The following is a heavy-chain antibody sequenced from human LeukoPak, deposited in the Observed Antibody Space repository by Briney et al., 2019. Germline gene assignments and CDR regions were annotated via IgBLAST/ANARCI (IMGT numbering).Heavy chain of an antibody. CDR1: GFTFSSYG. V-gene: IGHV3-33*01. CDR3: AREGAKRYCSSTSCQYRPYFDY. CDR2: IWYDGSNK. J-gene: IGHJ4*02. Sequence: GGSLRLSCAASGFTFSSYGMHWVRQAPGKGLEWVAVIWYDGSNKYYADSVKGRFTISRDNSKNALYLQMNSLRAEDTAVYYCAREGAKRYCSSTSCQYRPYFDYWGQGTLVTVSS. D-gene: IGHD2-2*01.